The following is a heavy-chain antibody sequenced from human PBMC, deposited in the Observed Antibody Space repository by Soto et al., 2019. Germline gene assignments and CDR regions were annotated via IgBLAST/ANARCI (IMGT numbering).Heavy chain of an antibody. CDR1: GGSISSGDYY. Sequence: PSETLSLTCTVSGGSISSGDYYWNWIRQPPGKGLEWIGYIYYTGTTNYNPSLKSRATLSVDTSKNRFSLNLTSLTAADTAVYYVARGDWFHPWGQGTLVTVSS. V-gene: IGHV4-30-4*01. CDR3: ARGDWFHP. CDR2: IYYTGTT. J-gene: IGHJ5*02.